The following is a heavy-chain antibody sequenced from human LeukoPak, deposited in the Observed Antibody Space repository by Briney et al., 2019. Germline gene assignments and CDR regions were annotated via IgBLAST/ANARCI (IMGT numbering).Heavy chain of an antibody. V-gene: IGHV3-30*09. Sequence: GGSLRLSCAASGFTFSNYAIHWVRQAPGKGLEWVAVISYDGSNKYYADSVKGRFAISRDNSKNTLFLQMNNLRAEDTAVYYCARDTRFDSSGYRHVFWFFDLWGRGTLVTVSS. CDR3: ARDTRFDSSGYRHVFWFFDL. CDR2: ISYDGSNK. CDR1: GFTFSNYA. J-gene: IGHJ2*01. D-gene: IGHD3-22*01.